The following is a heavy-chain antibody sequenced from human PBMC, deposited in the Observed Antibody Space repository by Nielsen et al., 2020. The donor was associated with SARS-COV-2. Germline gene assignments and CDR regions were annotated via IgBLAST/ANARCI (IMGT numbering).Heavy chain of an antibody. D-gene: IGHD6-19*01. Sequence: SETLSLTCTVSDGSISSSSYFWDWIRQPPGKGLEWVGSIFYRGSTYYNPSLKGRVAVYVDTSKNQFSLKLNSVTAADAAVYYCARRDSSGPGWFDPWGQGTLVTVSS. V-gene: IGHV4-39*01. CDR1: DGSISSSSYF. J-gene: IGHJ5*02. CDR3: ARRDSSGPGWFDP. CDR2: IFYRGST.